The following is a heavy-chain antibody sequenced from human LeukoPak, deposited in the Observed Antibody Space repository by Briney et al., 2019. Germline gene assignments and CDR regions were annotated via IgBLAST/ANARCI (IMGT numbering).Heavy chain of an antibody. J-gene: IGHJ6*03. Sequence: PGGSLRLSCAGSGFYSNDYARYAMSWVRQAPGKGLEWVSAISGTADTTKYADSVKGRFTISRDNSKNTLYLQMNSLRAEDMAVYYCAKGWDNFYFYYYTDVWGKGTMVTVSS. CDR2: ISGTADTT. V-gene: IGHV3-23*01. CDR3: AKGWDNFYFYYYTDV. D-gene: IGHD1-26*01. CDR1: GFYSNDYARYA.